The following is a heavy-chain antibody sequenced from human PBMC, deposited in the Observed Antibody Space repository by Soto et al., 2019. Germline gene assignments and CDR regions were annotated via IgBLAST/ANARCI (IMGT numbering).Heavy chain of an antibody. Sequence: ETLSLTGTVSVASISNYYWSWVRQPPGKGLEWIAYIHYNGNTNYNPSLTSRVTMSLDTSKNQFSLKLLSVTAADTAVYYCASLPCQRSSESCTSCCDFGQWGQGTLVTVSS. J-gene: IGHJ4*02. CDR1: VASISNYY. CDR2: IHYNGNT. D-gene: IGHD2-2*01. V-gene: IGHV4-59*01. CDR3: ASLPCQRSSESCTSCCDFGQ.